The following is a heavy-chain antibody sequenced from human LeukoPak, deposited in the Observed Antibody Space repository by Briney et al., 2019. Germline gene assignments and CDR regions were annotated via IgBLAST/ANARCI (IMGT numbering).Heavy chain of an antibody. CDR1: GGSISSSTYY. J-gene: IGHJ4*02. CDR2: MYYGGST. V-gene: IGHV4-39*01. CDR3: ARRNSGSGNFDC. Sequence: SQTLSLTCTVSGGSISSSTYYWGWGRQPPGKGLEWVGNMYYGGSTYYNTSLKSQVTISVDTSNNQFSLKLTSVTAADTAMYYCARRNSGSGNFDCWGQGTLVTVSS. D-gene: IGHD3-10*01.